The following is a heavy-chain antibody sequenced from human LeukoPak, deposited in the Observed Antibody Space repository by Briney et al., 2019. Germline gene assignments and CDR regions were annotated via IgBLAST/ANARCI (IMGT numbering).Heavy chain of an antibody. CDR2: INHSGST. CDR3: ARHNWGSFDY. J-gene: IGHJ4*02. CDR1: GGSFSGYY. V-gene: IGHV4-34*01. Sequence: PSETLSLTCAVYGGSFSGYYRSWIRQPPGKGLEWIGEINHSGSTNYNPSLKSRVTISVDTSKNQFSLKLSSVTAADTAVYYCARHNWGSFDYWGQGTLVTVSS. D-gene: IGHD7-27*01.